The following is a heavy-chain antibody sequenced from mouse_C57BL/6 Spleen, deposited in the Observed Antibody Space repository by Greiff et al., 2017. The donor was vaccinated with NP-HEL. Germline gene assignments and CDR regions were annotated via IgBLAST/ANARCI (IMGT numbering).Heavy chain of an antibody. D-gene: IGHD1-1*01. CDR1: GYTFTDYY. V-gene: IGHV1-26*01. Sequence: EVQLQQSGPELVKPGASVKISCKASGYTFTDYYMNWVKQSHGKSLEWIGDINPNNGGTSYNQKFKGKATLTVDKSSSTAYMELRSLTSEDSAVYYCARNGYYGSSSAWFAYWGQGTLVTVSA. J-gene: IGHJ3*01. CDR2: INPNNGGT. CDR3: ARNGYYGSSSAWFAY.